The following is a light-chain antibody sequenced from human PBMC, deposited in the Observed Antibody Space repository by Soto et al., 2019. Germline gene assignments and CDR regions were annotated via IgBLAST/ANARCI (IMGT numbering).Light chain of an antibody. Sequence: DVAMTQSPLSLSVTLGQPASISCTSSLSLVNSDGNSYLNWCHQRPGQSPRRLLDKASKRDSGVPDRFTGSGSGTDFALTISRVEAETVGIYYCMQGRYLPSFGQRNRLEI. CDR1: LSLVNSDGNSY. CDR2: KAS. J-gene: IGKJ2*03. V-gene: IGKV2-30*01. CDR3: MQGRYLPS.